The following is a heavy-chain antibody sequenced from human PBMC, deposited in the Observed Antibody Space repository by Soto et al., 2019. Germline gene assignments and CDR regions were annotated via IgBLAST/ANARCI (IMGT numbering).Heavy chain of an antibody. CDR3: ARRYGGNFDY. V-gene: IGHV4-59*01. J-gene: IGHJ4*02. CDR2: IYYSGST. D-gene: IGHD1-26*01. Sequence: SETLSLTCTVSGGSISSYYWSWIRQPPGKGLEWIGYIYYSGSTNYNTSLKSRVTISVDTSKNQVSLKLSSVTTADTAVYYCARRYGGNFDYWGQGTLVTVS. CDR1: GGSISSYY.